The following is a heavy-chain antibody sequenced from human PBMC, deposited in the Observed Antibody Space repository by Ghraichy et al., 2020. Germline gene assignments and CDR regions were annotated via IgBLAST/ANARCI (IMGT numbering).Heavy chain of an antibody. J-gene: IGHJ6*02. V-gene: IGHV3-49*03. D-gene: IGHD1-26*01. CDR1: GFTFGDYA. Sequence: SLRLSCTASGFTFGDYAMSWFRQAPGKGLEWVGFIRSKAYGGTTEYAASVKGRFTISRDDSKSIAYLQMNSLKTEDTAVYYCTPRATTVPYYYGMDVWGQGTTVTVSS. CDR2: IRSKAYGGTT. CDR3: TPRATTVPYYYGMDV.